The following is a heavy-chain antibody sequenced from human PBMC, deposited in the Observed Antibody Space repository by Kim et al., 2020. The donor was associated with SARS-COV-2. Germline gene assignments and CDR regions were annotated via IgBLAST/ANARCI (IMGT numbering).Heavy chain of an antibody. Sequence: ASVKVSCKASDYTFRNYAISWVRQAPGQGLEWMGWISTYSGAMSYAQKFQGRITMTTDTGTAYMELRSLRSDDTAVYYCALYRDRIQAYYFEFWGQGTLVTVSS. CDR2: ISTYSGAM. CDR3: ALYRDRIQAYYFEF. J-gene: IGHJ4*02. D-gene: IGHD3-9*01. V-gene: IGHV1-18*01. CDR1: DYTFRNYA.